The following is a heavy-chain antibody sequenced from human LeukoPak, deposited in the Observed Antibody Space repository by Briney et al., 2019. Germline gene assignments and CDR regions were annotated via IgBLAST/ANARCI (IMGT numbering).Heavy chain of an antibody. CDR3: ARGLPYGMDV. J-gene: IGHJ6*02. CDR2: IYYSGST. Sequence: SETLSLTCTVSGGSINSRIYYWGWIRQPPGKGLEWIGSIYYSGSTYYNPSLKSRVTISVDTSKNQFSLKLSSVTAADTAVYYCARGLPYGMDVWGQGTTVTVSS. CDR1: GGSINSRIYY. V-gene: IGHV4-39*07.